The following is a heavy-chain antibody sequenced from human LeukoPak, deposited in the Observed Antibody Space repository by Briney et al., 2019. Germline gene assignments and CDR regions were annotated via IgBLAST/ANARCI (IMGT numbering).Heavy chain of an antibody. V-gene: IGHV3-7*01. D-gene: IGHD3-9*01. CDR1: GFTFSSYW. Sequence: GGSLRLSCAASGFTFSSYWMSWVRQAPGKGLEWVANIKQDGSEKYYADSVKGRFTISRDNAKNSLYLQMNSLRAEDTAVYYCARDQSYDILTGYYYFDYWGQGTLVTVSS. J-gene: IGHJ4*02. CDR2: IKQDGSEK. CDR3: ARDQSYDILTGYYYFDY.